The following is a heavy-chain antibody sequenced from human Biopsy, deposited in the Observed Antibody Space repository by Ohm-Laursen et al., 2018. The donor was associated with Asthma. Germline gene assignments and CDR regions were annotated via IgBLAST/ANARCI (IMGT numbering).Heavy chain of an antibody. CDR2: IYYSGTT. D-gene: IGHD6-13*01. CDR1: SGSGGYMRSGNYY. J-gene: IGHJ6*02. CDR3: VRGSSSWHHGPFHYYYGLDV. Sequence: PRETLSLTCSLSSGSGGYMRSGNYYWGWIRQPPGKGLEWIGSIYYSGTTYYNPSLESRVTVSADTSKNQLSLKLTSVTAADTAVYYCVRGSSSWHHGPFHYYYGLDVWGQGTTATVSS. V-gene: IGHV4-39*01.